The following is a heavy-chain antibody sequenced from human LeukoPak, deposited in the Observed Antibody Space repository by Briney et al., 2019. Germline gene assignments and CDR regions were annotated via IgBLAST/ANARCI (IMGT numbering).Heavy chain of an antibody. D-gene: IGHD1-26*01. V-gene: IGHV4-59*08. Sequence: SETLSLTCTVSGGSISSYYWSWIRQPPGKGLEWIGYIYYSGSTNYNPSLKSRVTISVDTSKNQFSLKLSSATAADTAVYYCARVGVGTADAFAIWGQGTMVTVSS. CDR1: GGSISSYY. CDR2: IYYSGST. CDR3: ARVGVGTADAFAI. J-gene: IGHJ3*02.